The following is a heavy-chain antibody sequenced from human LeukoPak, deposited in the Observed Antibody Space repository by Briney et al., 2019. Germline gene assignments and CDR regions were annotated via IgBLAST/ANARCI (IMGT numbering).Heavy chain of an antibody. CDR1: GYPLTELS. CDR3: ATWYYYDSSGYRVLSAFDI. CDR2: FDPEDGET. D-gene: IGHD3-22*01. J-gene: IGHJ3*02. V-gene: IGHV1-24*01. Sequence: ASVKVSCKVSGYPLTELSMHWVRQAPGKGLEWMGGFDPEDGETIYAQKFQGRVTMTEDTSTDTAYMELSSLRSEDTAVYYCATWYYYDSSGYRVLSAFDIWGQGTMVTVSS.